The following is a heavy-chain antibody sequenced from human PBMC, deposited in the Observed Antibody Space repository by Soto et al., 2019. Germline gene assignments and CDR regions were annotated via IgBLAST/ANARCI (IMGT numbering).Heavy chain of an antibody. V-gene: IGHV4-34*01. CDR2: INHSGST. CDR1: GGSFSGYY. CDR3: ARALHWGDYYYGMDV. J-gene: IGHJ6*02. Sequence: SETLSLTCAVYGGSFSGYYWSWIRQPPGKGLERIGEINHSGSTDYNPSLKGRVTISVDTSKNQFSLKLSSVTAADTAVYYCARALHWGDYYYGMDVWGQGTTVTVSS. D-gene: IGHD7-27*01.